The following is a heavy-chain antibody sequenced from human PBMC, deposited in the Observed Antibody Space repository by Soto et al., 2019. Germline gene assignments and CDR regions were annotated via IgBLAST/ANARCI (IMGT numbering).Heavy chain of an antibody. CDR2: ISAYNGNT. D-gene: IGHD4-4*01. J-gene: IGHJ6*02. CDR1: GYTFKSYG. V-gene: IGHV1-18*01. Sequence: QVQLVQSGAEVKKPGASVKVSCKASGYTFKSYGISWVRQAPGQGLEWMGWISAYNGNTNYAEKFQGRVTMTTDTSASTAYMELRSLRSDDTAVYSCAREYDYSNPKYYYGMDVWGQGTTVTVSS. CDR3: AREYDYSNPKYYYGMDV.